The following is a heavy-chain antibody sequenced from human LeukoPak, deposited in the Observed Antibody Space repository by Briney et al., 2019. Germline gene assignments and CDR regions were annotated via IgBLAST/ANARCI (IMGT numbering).Heavy chain of an antibody. CDR3: AGSGSYYGRDQKIDY. Sequence: GASVKVSCKASGYTFTSYDINWVRQATGQGLEWMGWMNPNSGNTGYAQKFRGRVTMTRNTSISTAYMELSSLRAEDTAVYYCAGSGSYYGRDQKIDYWGQGTLVTVSS. V-gene: IGHV1-8*01. CDR1: GYTFTSYD. J-gene: IGHJ4*02. D-gene: IGHD3-10*01. CDR2: MNPNSGNT.